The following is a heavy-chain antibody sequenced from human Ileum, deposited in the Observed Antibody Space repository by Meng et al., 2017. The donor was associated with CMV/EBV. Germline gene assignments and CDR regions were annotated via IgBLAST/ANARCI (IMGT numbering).Heavy chain of an antibody. CDR1: GFTFSTYW. V-gene: IGHV3-7*01. J-gene: IGHJ4*02. CDR2: IKQDGSEP. CDR3: ARGVVSADYDFWSGG. D-gene: IGHD3-3*01. Sequence: GGSLRLSCATSGFTFSTYWMSWVRQAPGKGLEWVANIKQDGSEPYYMESVKGRFTISKDNVKNTLYLQMNSLRAEDTAVYYCARGVVSADYDFWSGGWGQGTLVTVSS.